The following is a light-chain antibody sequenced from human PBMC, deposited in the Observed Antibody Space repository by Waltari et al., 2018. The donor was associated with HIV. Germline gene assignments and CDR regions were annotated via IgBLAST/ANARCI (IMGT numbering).Light chain of an antibody. CDR3: SSYAGSKNYVI. J-gene: IGLJ2*01. Sequence: QSALTQPPSASGSPGQSVTISCTGTSSDIGGYNYVSWYQQHPGKAPKLMIYEVTTRPSGVPNRFSGSKSGNTASLTVSGLQAEDEADYYCSSYAGSKNYVIFGGGTKLTVL. V-gene: IGLV2-8*01. CDR1: SSDIGGYNY. CDR2: EVT.